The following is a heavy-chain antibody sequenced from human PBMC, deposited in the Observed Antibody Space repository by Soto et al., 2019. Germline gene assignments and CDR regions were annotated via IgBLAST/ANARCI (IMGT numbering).Heavy chain of an antibody. CDR3: ASLAGDEADMDV. V-gene: IGHV4-34*01. CDR2: INHSGST. Sequence: SETLSLTCAVYGGSFSGYYWSWIRQPPGKGLEWIGEINHSGSTNYNPSLKSRVTISVDTSKNQFSLKLSSVTAADTAVYYCASLAGDEADMDVWCKGTTVTVSA. CDR1: GGSFSGYY. J-gene: IGHJ6*04. D-gene: IGHD2-21*01.